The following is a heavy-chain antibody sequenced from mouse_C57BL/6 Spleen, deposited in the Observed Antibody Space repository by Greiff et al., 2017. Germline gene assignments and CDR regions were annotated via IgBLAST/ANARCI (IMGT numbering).Heavy chain of an antibody. Sequence: EVQVVESVAELVRPGASVKLSCTASGFNIKNTYMHWVKQRPEQGLEWIGRVDPGYGNTKYAPTFQGKAIITADPSSNTASLQLSSLTSADTAIYYCAREEAITTVVAKDFDVWGTGTTVTVSS. J-gene: IGHJ1*03. V-gene: IGHV14-3*01. CDR3: AREEAITTVVAKDFDV. D-gene: IGHD1-1*01. CDR2: VDPGYGNT. CDR1: GFNIKNTY.